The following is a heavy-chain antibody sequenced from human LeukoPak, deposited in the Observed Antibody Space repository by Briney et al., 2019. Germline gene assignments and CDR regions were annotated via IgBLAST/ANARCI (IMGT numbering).Heavy chain of an antibody. CDR2: IYYSGGT. CDR3: ARQGGGFWYFDL. Sequence: PSETLSLTCTVSGGSISSYYWSWIRQPPGKGLEWIGYIYYSGGTNYNPSLKSRVTISVDTSKNQFSLKLSSVTAAGTVVYYCARQGGGFWYFDLWGRGTLVTVSS. J-gene: IGHJ2*01. CDR1: GGSISSYY. V-gene: IGHV4-59*08. D-gene: IGHD6-25*01.